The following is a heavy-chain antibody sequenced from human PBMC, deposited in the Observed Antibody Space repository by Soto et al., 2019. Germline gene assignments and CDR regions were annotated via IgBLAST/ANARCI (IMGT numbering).Heavy chain of an antibody. CDR3: ARGSGYSSGWYDVGWFDP. D-gene: IGHD6-19*01. CDR1: GYTFTGYY. V-gene: IGHV1-2*04. CDR2: INPNSGGT. J-gene: IGHJ5*02. Sequence: ASVKVSCKASGYTFTGYYMHWVRQAPGQGLEWMGWINPNSGGTNYAQKFQGWVTMTRDTSISTAYMELSRLRSDDTAVYYCARGSGYSSGWYDVGWFDPWGQGTLVTVSS.